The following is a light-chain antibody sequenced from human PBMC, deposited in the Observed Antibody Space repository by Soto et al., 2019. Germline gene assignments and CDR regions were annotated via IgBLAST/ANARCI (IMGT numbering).Light chain of an antibody. CDR2: GAS. Sequence: ELVLTQSPGTLSLSPGERATLSCRASQSVSSSYLAWYQQKPGQAPRLLIYGASSRATGIPDRFSGSGPGTDFTLTISRLEPEDFAVYYCQQYGSSPGFTFGPGTKVDIK. J-gene: IGKJ3*01. V-gene: IGKV3-20*01. CDR3: QQYGSSPGFT. CDR1: QSVSSSY.